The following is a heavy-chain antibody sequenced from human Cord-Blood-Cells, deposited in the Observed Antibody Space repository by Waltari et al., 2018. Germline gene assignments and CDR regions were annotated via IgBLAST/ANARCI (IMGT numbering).Heavy chain of an antibody. CDR2: ISYDGSNK. Sequence: QVQLVESGGGVVQPGRALRLSWAGSGFTSRRYAMTWVRQAPGKGLEWVAVISYDGSNKYYADSVKGRFTISRDNSKNTLYLQMNSLRAEDTAVYYCARGWGYFDYWGQGTLVTVSS. J-gene: IGHJ4*02. V-gene: IGHV3-30-3*01. CDR3: ARGWGYFDY. D-gene: IGHD3-16*01. CDR1: GFTSRRYA.